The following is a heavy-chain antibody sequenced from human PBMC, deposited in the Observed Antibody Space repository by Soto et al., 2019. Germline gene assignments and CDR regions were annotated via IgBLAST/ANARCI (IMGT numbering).Heavy chain of an antibody. Sequence: GGSLRLSCAASGFTFSTYWMSWVRQAPGKGLEWVANIKEDGSEKYYVDSVEGRFTISRDNAKNSLYLQMTSLRAEDTALYYCARGWGYFDSTGFPYLYAMDVWGQGTTVTVYS. D-gene: IGHD3-22*01. CDR2: IKEDGSEK. V-gene: IGHV3-7*01. J-gene: IGHJ6*02. CDR3: ARGWGYFDSTGFPYLYAMDV. CDR1: GFTFSTYW.